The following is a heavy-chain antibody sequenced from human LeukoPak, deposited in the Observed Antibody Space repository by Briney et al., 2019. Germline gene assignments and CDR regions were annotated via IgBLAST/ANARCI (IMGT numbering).Heavy chain of an antibody. J-gene: IGHJ6*02. CDR2: INHSGST. D-gene: IGHD2-15*01. Sequence: SETLSLTCAVYGGSFSGYYWSWIRQPPGKGLEWIGEINHSGSTNYNPSLKSRVTISVDTSKNQFSLKLSSVTAADTAVYYCARVGCSGGSCYYYYGMDVWGQGTTVTVSS. CDR3: ARVGCSGGSCYYYYGMDV. V-gene: IGHV4-34*01. CDR1: GGSFSGYY.